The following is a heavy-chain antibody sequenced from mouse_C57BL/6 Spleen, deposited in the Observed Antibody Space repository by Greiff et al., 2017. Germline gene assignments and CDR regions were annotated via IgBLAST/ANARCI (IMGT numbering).Heavy chain of an antibody. CDR1: GFTFSDAW. CDR3: TTHLYDGYYGPVAY. V-gene: IGHV6-6*01. CDR2: IRNKANNHAT. Sequence: EVKVEESGGGLVQPGGSMKLSCAASGFTFSDAWMDWVRQSPEKGLEWVAEIRNKANNHATYYAESVKVSFTISRDDSKSSVYLQMNSLIADDTSIYYCTTHLYDGYYGPVAYWGQGTLVTVSA. D-gene: IGHD2-3*01. J-gene: IGHJ3*01.